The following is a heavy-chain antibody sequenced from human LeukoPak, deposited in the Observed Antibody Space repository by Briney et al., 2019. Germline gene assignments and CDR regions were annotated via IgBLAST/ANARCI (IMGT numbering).Heavy chain of an antibody. J-gene: IGHJ5*02. CDR3: ARGRDCSGTSCHTDWFDP. CDR2: TYYRSKWFN. D-gene: IGHD2-2*02. Sequence: SQTLSLTCAISGDSVSSNSATWNWIRQSPSRGLEWLGRTYYRSKWFNDYAVSVKSRIIIKSDTSNNQISLQLSSVTPEDSALYFCARGRDCSGTSCHTDWFDPWGQGTRVTVSS. V-gene: IGHV6-1*01. CDR1: GDSVSSNSAT.